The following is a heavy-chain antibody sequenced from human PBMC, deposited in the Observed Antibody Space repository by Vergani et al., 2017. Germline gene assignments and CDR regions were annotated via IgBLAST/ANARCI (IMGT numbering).Heavy chain of an antibody. CDR2: INHSGST. Sequence: QVQLQQWGAGLLKPSETLSLTCAVYGGSFSGYYWSWIRQPPGKGLEWIGEINHSGSTNYNPSLKSRVTISVDTSKNQFSQKLSSVTAADTAVYYCAIAADYGGDCHHAFDIWGQGTMVTVSS. D-gene: IGHD2-21*02. J-gene: IGHJ3*02. V-gene: IGHV4-34*01. CDR3: AIAADYGGDCHHAFDI. CDR1: GGSFSGYY.